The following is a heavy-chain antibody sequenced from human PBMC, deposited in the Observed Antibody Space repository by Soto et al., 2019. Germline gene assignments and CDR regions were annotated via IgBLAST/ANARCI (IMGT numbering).Heavy chain of an antibody. Sequence: ASVKVSCKASGYTFTSYDINWVRQATGQGLEWMGWMNPNSGNTGYAQKFQGRVTMTRNTSISTAYMELSSPRSEDTAVYYCARNYEGIAAAGTKSVYYYYGMDVWGQGTTVTVSS. V-gene: IGHV1-8*01. D-gene: IGHD6-13*01. CDR1: GYTFTSYD. CDR3: ARNYEGIAAAGTKSVYYYYGMDV. CDR2: MNPNSGNT. J-gene: IGHJ6*02.